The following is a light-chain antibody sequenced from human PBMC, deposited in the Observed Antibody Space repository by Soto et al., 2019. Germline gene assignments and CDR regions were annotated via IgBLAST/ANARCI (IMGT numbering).Light chain of an antibody. Sequence: DIQMTQSPSSLSASVGDRISITCRASQSVSSYLNWYQQKPGKAPRLLIYAASHLQTGVPSRFRGTGFGTEFTLTINGLLPEDFVTYYCQQYNNWPSFGQGTKVDIK. CDR1: QSVSSY. J-gene: IGKJ1*01. V-gene: IGKV1-39*01. CDR2: AAS. CDR3: QQYNNWPS.